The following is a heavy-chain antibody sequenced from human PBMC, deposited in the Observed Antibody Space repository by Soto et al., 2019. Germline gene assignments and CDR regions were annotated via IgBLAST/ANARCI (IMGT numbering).Heavy chain of an antibody. D-gene: IGHD3-10*01. CDR2: INPTFGDT. V-gene: IGHV1-2*02. J-gene: IGHJ6*02. Sequence: QVQLVQSGAEMKEPGDSVRVSCEASGYTFTSYYIHWVRQAPGQGLEWMGRINPTFGDTIYAQDFQGRVSMNRDMTISTVYMELRRLTSDDTAIYSCARNMDYYYGPGSGNGHGFWGQGTTVTVFS. CDR3: ARNMDYYYGPGSGNGHGF. CDR1: GYTFTSYY.